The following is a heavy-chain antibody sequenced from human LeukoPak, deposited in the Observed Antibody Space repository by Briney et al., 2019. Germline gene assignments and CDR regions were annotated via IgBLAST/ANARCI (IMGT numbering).Heavy chain of an antibody. CDR1: GYSISSGSY. CDR3: ARPFKDTTVTSGFDY. V-gene: IGHV4-38-2*01. D-gene: IGHD4-17*01. J-gene: IGHJ4*02. Sequence: PSETLSLTCAVSGYSISSGSYWGWIRQPPGKGLEWIGSMHHSRTASYNPSLKSRITISVDTTKNQFYLNLRSVTAADSAVYYCARPFKDTTVTSGFDYWGQGTLVTVSS. CDR2: MHHSRTA.